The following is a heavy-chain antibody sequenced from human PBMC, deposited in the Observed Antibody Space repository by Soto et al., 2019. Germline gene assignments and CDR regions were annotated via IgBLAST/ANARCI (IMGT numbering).Heavy chain of an antibody. CDR2: ISGSGGST. V-gene: IGHV3-23*01. J-gene: IGHJ4*02. D-gene: IGHD3-10*01. CDR3: AKEGPYYYGSGSYYNVYYFDY. CDR1: GFTFSSYA. Sequence: GGSLRLSCAASGFTFSSYAMSWVRQAPGKGLEWVSAISGSGGSTYYADSVKGRFTISRDNSKNTLYLQMNSLRAEDTAVYYCAKEGPYYYGSGSYYNVYYFDYWGQGTLVTVSS.